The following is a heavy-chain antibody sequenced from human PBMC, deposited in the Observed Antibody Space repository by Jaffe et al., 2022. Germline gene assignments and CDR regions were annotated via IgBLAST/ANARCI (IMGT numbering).Heavy chain of an antibody. CDR3: ARELGYGSGSYYAFDI. D-gene: IGHD3-10*01. V-gene: IGHV3-7*05. Sequence: EVQLVESGGGLVQPGGSLRLSCAASGFTFSSYWMSWVRQAPGKGLEWVANIKQDGSEKYYVDSVKGRFTISRDNAKNSLYLQMNSLRAEDTAVYYCARELGYGSGSYYAFDIWGQGTMVTVSS. CDR2: IKQDGSEK. J-gene: IGHJ3*02. CDR1: GFTFSSYW.